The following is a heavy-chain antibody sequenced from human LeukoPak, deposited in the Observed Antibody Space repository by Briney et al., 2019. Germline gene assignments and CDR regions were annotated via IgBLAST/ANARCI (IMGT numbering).Heavy chain of an antibody. Sequence: ASVKVSCKASGYTFTDYGINWVRQAPGQGLEWMGWIHTNTGNPTYAQGFTGRFVFSLDTSVSTAYLQISSLKAEDTAVYYCASPLGRASAAGVLGWGQGTLVTVSS. CDR3: ASPLGRASAAGVLG. J-gene: IGHJ4*02. CDR2: IHTNTGNP. CDR1: GYTFTDYG. V-gene: IGHV7-4-1*02. D-gene: IGHD6-13*01.